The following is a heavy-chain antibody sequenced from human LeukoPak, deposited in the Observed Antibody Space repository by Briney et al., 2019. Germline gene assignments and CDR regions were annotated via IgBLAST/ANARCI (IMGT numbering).Heavy chain of an antibody. V-gene: IGHV3-30*18. D-gene: IGHD6-13*01. CDR1: GFTFSTYG. CDR3: AKDREGAHYSGDWYGGYSDF. CDR2: ISPDGTTE. Sequence: QPGGSLRLSCVVSGFTFSTYGIHWVRQAPGKGLEWVARISPDGTTEHYAESVKGRFTISRDSSQNTLHLQMNSLRPEDTAVYYCAKDREGAHYSGDWYGGYSDFWGQGTLVTVSS. J-gene: IGHJ4*02.